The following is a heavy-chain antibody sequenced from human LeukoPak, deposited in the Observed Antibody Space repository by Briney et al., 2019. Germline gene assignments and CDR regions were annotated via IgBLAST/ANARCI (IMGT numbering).Heavy chain of an antibody. D-gene: IGHD6-13*01. J-gene: IGHJ4*02. Sequence: SETLSLTCTVSGGSISSGDYYWSWIRQPPGKGLEWIGYIYYSGSTYYNPSLKSRVTISVDTSKNQFSLKLSSVTAADTAVYYCAREGELAADGTFRHWGQGTLVTVSS. CDR1: GGSISSGDYY. CDR3: AREGELAADGTFRH. CDR2: IYYSGST. V-gene: IGHV4-30-4*08.